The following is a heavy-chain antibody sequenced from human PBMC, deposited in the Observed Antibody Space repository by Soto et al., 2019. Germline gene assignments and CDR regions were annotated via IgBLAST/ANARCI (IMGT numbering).Heavy chain of an antibody. J-gene: IGHJ6*02. Sequence: GGSLRLSCAASGFTFSSYVMHWVRQAPGKGLEWVAVISYDGSNKYYADSVKGRFTTSRDNSKNTLYLQMNSLRAEDTAVYYCAKNWEELLWFGEPLPYYYGMDVWGQGTTVTVSS. CDR2: ISYDGSNK. CDR3: AKNWEELLWFGEPLPYYYGMDV. V-gene: IGHV3-30*18. D-gene: IGHD3-10*01. CDR1: GFTFSSYV.